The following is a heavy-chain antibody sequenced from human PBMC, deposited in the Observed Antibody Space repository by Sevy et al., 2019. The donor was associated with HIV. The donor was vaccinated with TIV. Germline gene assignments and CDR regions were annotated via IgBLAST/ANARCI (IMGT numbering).Heavy chain of an antibody. Sequence: GGSLRLSCAASGFTFSSYAMNWVRQAPGKGLEWVSGISGIGDNTYYADSVKDRFTISRDNSKNTMYLQMNRLRAEDTAVYYCATGMYSSGWYAPSYFDNWGQGTLVTVSS. CDR2: ISGIGDNT. J-gene: IGHJ4*02. V-gene: IGHV3-23*01. CDR3: ATGMYSSGWYAPSYFDN. D-gene: IGHD6-19*01. CDR1: GFTFSSYA.